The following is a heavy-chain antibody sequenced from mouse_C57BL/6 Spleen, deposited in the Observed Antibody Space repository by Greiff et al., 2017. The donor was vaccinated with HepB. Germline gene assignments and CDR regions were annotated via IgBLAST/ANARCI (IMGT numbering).Heavy chain of an antibody. CDR1: GFTFSSYA. CDR3: AREGLTTVVAPYFDY. Sequence: EVKLMESGGGLVKPGGSLKLSCAASGFTFSSYAMSWVRQTPEKRLEWVATISDGGSYTYYPDNVKGRFTISRDNAKNNLYLQMSHLKSEDTTMYYCAREGLTTVVAPYFDYWGQGTTLTVSS. V-gene: IGHV5-4*01. CDR2: ISDGGSYT. D-gene: IGHD1-1*01. J-gene: IGHJ2*01.